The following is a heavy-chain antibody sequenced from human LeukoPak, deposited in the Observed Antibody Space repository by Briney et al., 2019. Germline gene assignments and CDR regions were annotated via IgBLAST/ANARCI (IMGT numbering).Heavy chain of an antibody. CDR3: ARVRSSSWYFDY. CDR2: INPSGGST. CDR1: GYTFTSYY. D-gene: IGHD6-13*01. Sequence: GASVKVSCKASGYTFTSYYMHWVRQAPGQGLEWIGIINPSGGSTSYAQKFQGRVTMTRDTSTNTVYMELSSLRSEDTAVYYCARVRSSSWYFDYWGQGTLVTVSS. V-gene: IGHV1-46*01. J-gene: IGHJ4*02.